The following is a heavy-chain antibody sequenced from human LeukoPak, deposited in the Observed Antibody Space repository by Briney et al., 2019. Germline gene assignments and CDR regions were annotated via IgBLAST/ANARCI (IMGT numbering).Heavy chain of an antibody. Sequence: GGSLRVSCAASGFTVSSNYISWVRQAPGKGLEWVSVIYSCGSTYYADTMKSRFTTSRDKSKNTLYLQIYSLRAEDTAVYYCASPPDYESSGYDAFDIWGQGTMVTVSS. CDR2: IYSCGST. V-gene: IGHV3-53*01. CDR3: ASPPDYESSGYDAFDI. CDR1: GFTVSSNY. J-gene: IGHJ3*02. D-gene: IGHD3-22*01.